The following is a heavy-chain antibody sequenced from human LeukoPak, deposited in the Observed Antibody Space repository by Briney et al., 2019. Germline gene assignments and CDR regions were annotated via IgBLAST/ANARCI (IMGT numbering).Heavy chain of an antibody. CDR3: ARDRGGYYDYVWGSYRYTLFDY. CDR2: ISAYNGNT. D-gene: IGHD3-16*02. V-gene: IGHV1-18*01. Sequence: ASVKVSCKASGYTFTSYGISWVRQAPGQGLEWMGWISAYNGNTNYAQKLQGRVTMTTDTSTSTAYMELRSLRSDDTAVYYCARDRGGYYDYVWGSYRYTLFDYWGQGTLVTVSS. CDR1: GYTFTSYG. J-gene: IGHJ4*02.